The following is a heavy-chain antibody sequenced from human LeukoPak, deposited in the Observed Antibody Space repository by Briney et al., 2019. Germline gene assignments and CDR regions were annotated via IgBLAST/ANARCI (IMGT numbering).Heavy chain of an antibody. J-gene: IGHJ4*02. CDR1: GFTFSSYE. CDR2: ISSSGSTI. V-gene: IGHV3-48*03. Sequence: GGSLRLSCAASGFTFSSYEMNWVRQAPGKGLEWVSYISSSGSTIYYADSVKGRFTISRDNAKNSLYLQMNSLRAEDTAVYYCASTPGRAPSGSYYGYWGQGTLVTVSS. CDR3: ASTPGRAPSGSYYGY. D-gene: IGHD3-10*01.